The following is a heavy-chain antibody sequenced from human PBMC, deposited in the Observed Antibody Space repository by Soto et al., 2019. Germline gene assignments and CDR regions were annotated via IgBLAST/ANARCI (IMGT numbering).Heavy chain of an antibody. V-gene: IGHV4-61*01. CDR3: ARTRDFWSGNDAFDI. Sequence: SETLSLTCTVSGGSVSSGSYYWSWIRQPPGKGLEWIGYMYYSGSTNYNPSLKSRVTISLDTSKNQFSLKLSSVTAADTAVYFCARTRDFWSGNDAFDIWGQGTMVP. CDR1: GGSVSSGSYY. J-gene: IGHJ3*02. CDR2: MYYSGST. D-gene: IGHD3-3*01.